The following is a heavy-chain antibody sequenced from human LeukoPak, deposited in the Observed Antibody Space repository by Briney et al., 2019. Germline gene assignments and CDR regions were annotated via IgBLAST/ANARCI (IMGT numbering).Heavy chain of an antibody. Sequence: GGSLRLSCAASGFTFSSYATHWVGQAPGKGREGVAVISYDGSNKYYANSVKGRFTISRDNSKNTLYLQMNSLRAEDTAVYYCARVPSPQLGYFDYWGQGTLVTVSS. CDR2: ISYDGSNK. CDR1: GFTFSSYA. CDR3: ARVPSPQLGYFDY. J-gene: IGHJ4*02. V-gene: IGHV3-30-3*01. D-gene: IGHD1-1*01.